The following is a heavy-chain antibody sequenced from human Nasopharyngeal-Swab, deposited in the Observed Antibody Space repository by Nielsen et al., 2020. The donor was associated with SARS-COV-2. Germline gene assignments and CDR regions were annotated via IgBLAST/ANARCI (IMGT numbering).Heavy chain of an antibody. D-gene: IGHD5-12*01. CDR2: INPSGGST. V-gene: IGHV1-46*01. J-gene: IGHJ4*02. CDR3: AGDQKYSGYDGSGY. Sequence: WVRQAPGQGLEWMGIINPSGGSTSYAQKFQGRVTMTRDTSTSTVYMELSSLRSEDTAVYYCAGDQKYSGYDGSGYWGQGTLVTVSS.